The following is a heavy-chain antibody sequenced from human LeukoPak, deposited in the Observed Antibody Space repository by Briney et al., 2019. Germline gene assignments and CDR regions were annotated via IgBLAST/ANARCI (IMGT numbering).Heavy chain of an antibody. CDR3: ARSEYSFLGLYFDY. CDR1: GGSISSGIYY. J-gene: IGHJ4*02. V-gene: IGHV4-30-2*01. D-gene: IGHD6-6*01. CDR2: IFHTETT. Sequence: SQTLSLTCTVSGGSISSGIYYWSWIRQPPGKGLEWIGYIFHTETTYYNPSLQSRVAISVDRSKSQFSLKLNSVTAADTAVYYCARSEYSFLGLYFDYWGQGTLVTVSS.